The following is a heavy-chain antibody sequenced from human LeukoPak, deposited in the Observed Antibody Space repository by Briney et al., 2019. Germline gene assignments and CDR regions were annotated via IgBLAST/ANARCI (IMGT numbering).Heavy chain of an antibody. V-gene: IGHV3-23*01. J-gene: IGHJ4*02. CDR2: ISGSGGST. CDR1: GFTFSSYA. Sequence: QPGGSLRLSCAAPGFTFSSYAMSWVRQAPGKGLEWVSAISGSGGSTYYADSVKGRFTISRDNSKNTLYLQMNSLRAEDTAVYYCARHYGSGLVHFDYWGQGTLVTVSS. CDR3: ARHYGSGLVHFDY. D-gene: IGHD3-10*01.